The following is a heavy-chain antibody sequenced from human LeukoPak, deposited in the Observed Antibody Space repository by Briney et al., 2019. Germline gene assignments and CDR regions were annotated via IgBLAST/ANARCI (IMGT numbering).Heavy chain of an antibody. D-gene: IGHD3-9*01. J-gene: IGHJ4*02. CDR1: GYTFTSYG. CDR3: ARAYPRYFDWSPTPDY. Sequence: ASVKVSCKASGYTFTSYGISWVRQAPGQGLEWMGWISAYNGNTNYAQKLQGRVTMTIDTSTSTAYMELRSLRSDDTAVYYCARAYPRYFDWSPTPDYWGQGTLVTVSS. V-gene: IGHV1-18*01. CDR2: ISAYNGNT.